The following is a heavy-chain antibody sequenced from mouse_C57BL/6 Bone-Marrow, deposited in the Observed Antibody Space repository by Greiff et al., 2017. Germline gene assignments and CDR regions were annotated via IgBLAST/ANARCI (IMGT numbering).Heavy chain of an antibody. V-gene: IGHV5-16*01. Sequence: EVKLMESEGGLVQPGSSMKLSCTASGFTFSDYYMAWVRQVPEKGLEWVANINYDGSSTYYLDSLKSRFIISRDNAKNIIYLQMRSLKSEDTATYYCAREGAYLDYWGQGTTLTVSA. CDR2: INYDGSST. J-gene: IGHJ2*01. CDR1: GFTFSDYY. CDR3: AREGAYLDY.